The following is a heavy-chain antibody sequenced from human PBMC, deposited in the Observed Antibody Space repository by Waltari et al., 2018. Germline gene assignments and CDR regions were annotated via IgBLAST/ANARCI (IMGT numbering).Heavy chain of an antibody. CDR3: ARGAPPYQMLLGRVDHYYGLDV. J-gene: IGHJ6*02. Sequence: QFQLEQSGAEVKKPGSSVKVSCRASGGNYSNYPISWVRPAPGQGLEWMGYIIPISGSTNYARKFQGRVTITTAESRRIAYMQVSSLKSEDTAVYYCARGAPPYQMLLGRVDHYYGLDVWGQGTAVTVSS. CDR1: GGNYSNYP. CDR2: IIPISGST. D-gene: IGHD2-2*01. V-gene: IGHV1-69*05.